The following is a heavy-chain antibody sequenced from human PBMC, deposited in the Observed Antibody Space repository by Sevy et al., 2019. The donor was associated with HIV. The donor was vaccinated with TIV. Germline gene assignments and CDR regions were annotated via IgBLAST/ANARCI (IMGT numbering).Heavy chain of an antibody. Sequence: SQTLSLTCAVYGGSFSGYYWSWIRQPPGKGLEWIGEINHSGSTNYNPSLKSRVTKSVDTSKNQFSLKLSSVTAADTAVYYCARKRGYSYGYGTTDAFDIWGQGTMVTVSS. J-gene: IGHJ3*02. CDR2: INHSGST. V-gene: IGHV4-34*01. D-gene: IGHD5-18*01. CDR3: ARKRGYSYGYGTTDAFDI. CDR1: GGSFSGYY.